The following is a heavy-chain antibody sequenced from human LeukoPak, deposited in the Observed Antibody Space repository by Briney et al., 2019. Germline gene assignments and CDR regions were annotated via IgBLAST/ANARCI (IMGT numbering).Heavy chain of an antibody. CDR1: GFTFSSYE. CDR2: ISSSGSTI. J-gene: IGHJ6*04. V-gene: IGHV3-48*03. D-gene: IGHD3-10*01. Sequence: PGGSLRLSCAASGFTFSSYEMNWVRQAPGKGLEWVSYISSSGSTIYYADSVKGRFTISRDNAKNSLYLQVNSLRAEDTAVYYCMGAGRITMVRGVMNGMDAWGKGTTVTVSS. CDR3: MGAGRITMVRGVMNGMDA.